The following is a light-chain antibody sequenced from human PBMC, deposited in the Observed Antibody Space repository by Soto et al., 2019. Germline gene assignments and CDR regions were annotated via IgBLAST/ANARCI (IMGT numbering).Light chain of an antibody. CDR1: QSVSTY. CDR3: QQRINWPPVT. J-gene: IGKJ4*01. V-gene: IGKV3-11*01. CDR2: DAS. Sequence: VLTQSPATLSLSPGERATLSCRASQSVSTYLAWYQQKPGQAPSLLIYDASNRATGIPARFSGSGSGTDFTLTTSSLEPEDFAVYYCQQRINWPPVTFGGGTKGEIK.